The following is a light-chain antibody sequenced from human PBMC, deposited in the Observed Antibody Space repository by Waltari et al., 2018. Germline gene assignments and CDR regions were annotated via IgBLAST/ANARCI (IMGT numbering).Light chain of an antibody. Sequence: IVLTQSPGTLSLSPGGSATLTCRASQNIGHHLAWYQQKPGQAPRLLSYASSTRAAGIPDRFSGSGSGADFSLTITRLEPDDFAVYYCQHHFRLPATFGQGTKV. CDR3: QHHFRLPAT. V-gene: IGKV3-20*01. J-gene: IGKJ1*01. CDR1: QNIGHH. CDR2: ASS.